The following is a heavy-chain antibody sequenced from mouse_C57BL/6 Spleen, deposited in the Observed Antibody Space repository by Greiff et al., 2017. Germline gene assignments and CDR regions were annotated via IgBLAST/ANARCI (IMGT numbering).Heavy chain of an antibody. V-gene: IGHV5-4*01. Sequence: EVKVVESGGGLVKPGGSLKLSCAASGFTFGSYAMSWVRQTPEKRLEWVATISDGGSYTYYPDNVKGRFTISRDNAKNNLYLQMSHLKSEDTAMYYCAREGGLGDAMDYWGQGTSVTVSS. CDR2: ISDGGSYT. CDR1: GFTFGSYA. D-gene: IGHD4-1*01. CDR3: AREGGLGDAMDY. J-gene: IGHJ4*01.